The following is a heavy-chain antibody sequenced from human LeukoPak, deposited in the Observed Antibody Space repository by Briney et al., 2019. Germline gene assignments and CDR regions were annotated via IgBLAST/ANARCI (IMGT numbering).Heavy chain of an antibody. D-gene: IGHD2-15*01. Sequence: GRSLRLSCAASGFTFDDYAMHWVRQAPGKGLEWVSGISWNSGSIGYADSVKGRFTISRDNAKNSLYLQMNSLRAEDMAVYYCAKSAIYCSGGSCLDYWGQGTLVTVSS. CDR2: ISWNSGSI. CDR3: AKSAIYCSGGSCLDY. CDR1: GFTFDDYA. V-gene: IGHV3-9*03. J-gene: IGHJ4*02.